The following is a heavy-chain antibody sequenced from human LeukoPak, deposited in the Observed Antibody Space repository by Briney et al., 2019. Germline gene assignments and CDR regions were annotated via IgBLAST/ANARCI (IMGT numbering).Heavy chain of an antibody. V-gene: IGHV4-61*01. CDR2: IYYSGST. CDR3: AATTEGGYYYCYYYYYYMDA. D-gene: IGHD2/OR15-2a*01. J-gene: IGHJ6*03. CDR1: GYSISSGYY. Sequence: SETLSLSCTVSGYSISSGYYWGWIRQPPGKGLEWIAYIYYSGSTNYNPSLKSRVTISVDTSKNQFSLKLRSVTAADTAVYYCAATTEGGYYYCYYYYYYMDAWGKGTTVTISS.